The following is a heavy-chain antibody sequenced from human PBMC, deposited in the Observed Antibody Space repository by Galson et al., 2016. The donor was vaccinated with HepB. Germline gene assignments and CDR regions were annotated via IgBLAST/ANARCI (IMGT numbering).Heavy chain of an antibody. V-gene: IGHV3-53*01. J-gene: IGHJ6*02. CDR2: IYSGGST. Sequence: SLRLSCAVSGFTVSSMTWVRQAPGKGLEWVSVIYSGGSTYYTDSVKGRFTISRDNSKNTVYLQMNSLRAEDTAMYHCATKQEGITMIRGVTVDYYGMDVWGQGTTVTVSS. CDR3: ATKQEGITMIRGVTVDYYGMDV. D-gene: IGHD3-10*01. CDR1: GFTVSS.